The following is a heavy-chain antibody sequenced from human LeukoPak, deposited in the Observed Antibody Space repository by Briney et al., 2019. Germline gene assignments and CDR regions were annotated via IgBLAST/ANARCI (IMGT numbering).Heavy chain of an antibody. J-gene: IGHJ5*02. CDR3: AGSNYYGSGNMGWFDP. CDR2: ISGSGGST. Sequence: GGSLRLSCAASGFTFSSYAMSWVRQAPGKGLEWVSAISGSGGSTYYADSVKGRFTISRDNSKNTLYLQMNSLRAEDTAVYYCAGSNYYGSGNMGWFDPWAQGPLVTVSS. D-gene: IGHD3-10*01. CDR1: GFTFSSYA. V-gene: IGHV3-23*01.